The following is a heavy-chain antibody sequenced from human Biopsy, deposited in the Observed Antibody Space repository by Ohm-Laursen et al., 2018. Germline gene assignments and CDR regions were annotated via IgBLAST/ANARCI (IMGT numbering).Heavy chain of an antibody. V-gene: IGHV4-61*01. D-gene: IGHD6-19*01. Sequence: SETLSLTCTVSGDSVSSGSFYWTWIRQPPGQGLEYIGYIYDRGSTANYNPSLESRVTMSVNMPKNQFPLKLSAATAADTAIYYCARGMRSSGWPYFDSWGQGTLVTVSS. J-gene: IGHJ4*02. CDR3: ARGMRSSGWPYFDS. CDR1: GDSVSSGSFY. CDR2: IYDRGSTA.